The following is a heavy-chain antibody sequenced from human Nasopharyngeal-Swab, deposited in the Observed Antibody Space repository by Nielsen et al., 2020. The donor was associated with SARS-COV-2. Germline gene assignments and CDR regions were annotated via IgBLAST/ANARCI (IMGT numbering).Heavy chain of an antibody. Sequence: SGPTLVKPTETLTLTCNFSGFSLSTSGVGVGWVRQPPGQALEWLALIYWDDDERYSPSLQSRLSITKDTSKNQVVLTMTNMDPVDTATYYCALRQDVGGRRGVTNWFDPWGQGTLVTVSS. V-gene: IGHV2-5*02. CDR2: IYWDDDE. CDR3: ALRQDVGGRRGVTNWFDP. D-gene: IGHD1-26*01. CDR1: GFSLSTSGVG. J-gene: IGHJ5*02.